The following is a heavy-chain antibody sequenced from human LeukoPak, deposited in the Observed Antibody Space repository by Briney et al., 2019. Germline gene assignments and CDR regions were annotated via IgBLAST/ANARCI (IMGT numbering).Heavy chain of an antibody. Sequence: GGSLRLSCAASGFTFSSYGIHWVRQAPGKGLEWVAFIRYDGSNTYYADSVKGRFTFSRDSSMNTLYLQMNSLRAEDTAVYYCAKPRSLNMVGGAVDYWGQGTLVTVSS. V-gene: IGHV3-30*02. CDR1: GFTFSSYG. D-gene: IGHD2-15*01. CDR2: IRYDGSNT. CDR3: AKPRSLNMVGGAVDY. J-gene: IGHJ4*02.